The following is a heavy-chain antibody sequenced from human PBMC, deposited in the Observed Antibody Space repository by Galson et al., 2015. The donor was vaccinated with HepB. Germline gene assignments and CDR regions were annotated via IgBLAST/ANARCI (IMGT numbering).Heavy chain of an antibody. CDR2: IDPSDSYT. Sequence: QSGAEVKKPGESLRISCKGSGYSFTSYWISWVRQMPGKGLEWMGRIDPSDSYTNYSPSFQGHVTISADKSISTAYLQRSSLKASDTAMYYCARQILGRHYDFWSGYYNDYWGQGTLVTVSS. CDR1: GYSFTSYW. J-gene: IGHJ4*02. CDR3: ARQILGRHYDFWSGYYNDY. D-gene: IGHD3-3*01. V-gene: IGHV5-10-1*01.